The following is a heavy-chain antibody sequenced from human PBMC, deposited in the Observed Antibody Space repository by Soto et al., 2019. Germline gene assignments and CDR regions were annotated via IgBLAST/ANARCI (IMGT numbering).Heavy chain of an antibody. CDR3: AKSVYNWNDGFFDY. D-gene: IGHD1-1*01. CDR2: ISYDGINK. Sequence: QVQLVESGGGVVQPGRSLRLSCAASGFTFRSYGIHWVRQAPGKGLEWVSVISYDGINKYYADSVKGRFTISRDNSENTLYLQMNSLRAEDTAVYYCAKSVYNWNDGFFDYWGQGTLVTVSS. CDR1: GFTFRSYG. V-gene: IGHV3-30*18. J-gene: IGHJ4*02.